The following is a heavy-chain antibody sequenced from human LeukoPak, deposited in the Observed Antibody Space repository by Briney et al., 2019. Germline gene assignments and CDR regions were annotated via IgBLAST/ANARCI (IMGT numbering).Heavy chain of an antibody. V-gene: IGHV3-9*01. CDR3: VRVSPTSDYGMDV. CDR2: ISWNGGST. Sequence: GRSLRLSCEASGFSFVDHGMHWVRQAPGKGLQWVSGISWNGGSTGYLDSVKGRFTISRDNAKNSLYLQMNNVRIEDTALYYCVRVSPTSDYGMDVWGQGTTVTVSS. J-gene: IGHJ6*02. CDR1: GFSFVDHG.